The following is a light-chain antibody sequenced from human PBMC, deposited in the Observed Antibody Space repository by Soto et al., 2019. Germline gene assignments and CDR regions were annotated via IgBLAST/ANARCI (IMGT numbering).Light chain of an antibody. V-gene: IGLV2-8*01. Sequence: QSALTQPPSASGSLGQSVTISCTGTRSDVGAYVYVSWYQRHPGKAPKLIIFEVSYRPSGVSNRFSGSKSGNTASLTISGLRAEDEADYYCSSYAVSTPLVIFGGGTKLTVL. CDR2: EVS. CDR1: RSDVGAYVY. J-gene: IGLJ2*01. CDR3: SSYAVSTPLVI.